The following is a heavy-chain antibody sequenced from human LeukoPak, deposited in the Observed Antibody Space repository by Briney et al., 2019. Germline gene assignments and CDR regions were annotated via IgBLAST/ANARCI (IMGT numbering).Heavy chain of an antibody. CDR1: GFTFSSYG. Sequence: GGSLRLSCAASGFTFSSYGMHWVRQAPGKGLEWVAFIRYDGSNKYYADSVKGRFTISRDNSKNTLYLQMNSLRAEDTAVYYCARESGSQRAFDFWGQGTMVTVSS. CDR2: IRYDGSNK. D-gene: IGHD1-26*01. J-gene: IGHJ3*01. CDR3: ARESGSQRAFDF. V-gene: IGHV3-30*02.